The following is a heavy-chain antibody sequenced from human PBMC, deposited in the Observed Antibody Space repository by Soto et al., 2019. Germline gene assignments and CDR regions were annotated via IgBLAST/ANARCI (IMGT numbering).Heavy chain of an antibody. J-gene: IGHJ5*02. V-gene: IGHV4-30-4*01. CDR2: IYYSGST. CDR1: GGSISSGDYY. D-gene: IGHD6-25*01. CDR3: ARERPEGGRLAP. Sequence: SETLSLTCTVSGGSISSGDYYWSWIRQPPGKGLEWIGYIYYSGSTYYNPSLKSRVTISVDTSKNQFSLRLSSVTAADPAGYYCARERPEGGRLAPGGQGPRVPVPS.